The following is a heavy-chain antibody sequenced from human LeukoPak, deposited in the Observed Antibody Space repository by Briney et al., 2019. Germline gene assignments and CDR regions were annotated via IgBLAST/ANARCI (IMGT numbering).Heavy chain of an antibody. D-gene: IGHD3-16*02. CDR2: IDYDGTGM. CDR3: ARGGYDYVWGSYPSDFDY. CDR1: GFPFSDHY. J-gene: IGHJ4*02. Sequence: GGSLRLSCAASGFPFSDHYMIWIRQAPGKGLEWVSYIDYDGTGMSYTDSVKGRFTISRDNAKNSLYLQMNSLRAEDTAVYYCARGGYDYVWGSYPSDFDYWGQGTLVTVSS. V-gene: IGHV3-11*01.